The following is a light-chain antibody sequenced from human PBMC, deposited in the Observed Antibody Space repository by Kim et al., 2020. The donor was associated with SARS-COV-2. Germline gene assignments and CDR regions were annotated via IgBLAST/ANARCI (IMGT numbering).Light chain of an antibody. CDR2: GKN. J-gene: IGLJ2*01. CDR1: SLRSYY. V-gene: IGLV3-19*01. Sequence: SSELTKDPAVSVALGQTVRITCQGDSLRSYYASWYQQKTGQAPVIVIYGKNNRPSGIPDRFSGASSGNTASLPITGAQAEDEADYYCNSRDSSGNHHVVF. CDR3: NSRDSSGNHHVV.